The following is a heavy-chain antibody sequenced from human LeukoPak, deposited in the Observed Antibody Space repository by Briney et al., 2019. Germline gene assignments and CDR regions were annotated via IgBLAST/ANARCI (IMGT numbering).Heavy chain of an antibody. CDR1: GYTFTGYY. J-gene: IGHJ3*02. V-gene: IGHV1-2*02. Sequence: ASVKVSCKASGYTFTGYYMHWVRQAPGQGLEWMGWINPNSGGTNYAQKFQGRVTMTRDTSISTAHMELSRLRSDDTAVYYCARPITGTTEAFDIWGQGTMVTVSS. CDR3: ARPITGTTEAFDI. CDR2: INPNSGGT. D-gene: IGHD1-7*01.